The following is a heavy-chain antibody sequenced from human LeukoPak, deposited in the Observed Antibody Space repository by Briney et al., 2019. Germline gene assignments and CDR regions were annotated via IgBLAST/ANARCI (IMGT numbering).Heavy chain of an antibody. D-gene: IGHD6-6*01. CDR2: ISSGTSYI. V-gene: IGHV3-21*01. CDR1: GFTFSNFA. CDR3: ANGARHIEY. Sequence: PGGSLRLSCAASGFTFSNFATNWVRQAPGKGLEWVSSISSGTSYIYYADSVRGRFTISRDNAKNSLYLQMNSLRAEDTAVYYCANGARHIEYWGQGTLVTVSS. J-gene: IGHJ4*02.